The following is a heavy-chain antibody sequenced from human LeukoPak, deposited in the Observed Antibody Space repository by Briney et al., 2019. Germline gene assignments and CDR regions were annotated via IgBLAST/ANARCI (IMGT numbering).Heavy chain of an antibody. CDR3: ARQWGDCSSTSCYSAY. CDR2: IYPGDSDT. CDR1: GYSFASYW. D-gene: IGHD2-2*01. V-gene: IGHV5-51*01. J-gene: IGHJ4*02. Sequence: GESLKISCKGSGYSFASYWIAWVRQMPGKGLEWMGIIYPGDSDTRYSPSFQGQVTISADKSISTAYLQWSSLKASDTAIYHCARQWGDCSSTSCYSAYWGQGTLVTVSS.